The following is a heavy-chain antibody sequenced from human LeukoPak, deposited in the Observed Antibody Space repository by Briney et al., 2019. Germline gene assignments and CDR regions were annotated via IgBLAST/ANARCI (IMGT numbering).Heavy chain of an antibody. CDR3: AKTHLGRFRGMGN. J-gene: IGHJ4*02. CDR1: GFTFSSYA. Sequence: GGSLRLSCAASGFTFSSYAMHWVRQAPGKGLEWVAVISYDGSNKYYADSVKGRFTISRDNSKNTLYLQMNSLRAEDTAVYYCAKTHLGRFRGMGNWGQGTLVTVSS. D-gene: IGHD3-3*01. CDR2: ISYDGSNK. V-gene: IGHV3-30-3*02.